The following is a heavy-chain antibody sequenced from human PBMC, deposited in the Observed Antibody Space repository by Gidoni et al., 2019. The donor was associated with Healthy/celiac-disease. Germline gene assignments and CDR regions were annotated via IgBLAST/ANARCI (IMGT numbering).Heavy chain of an antibody. J-gene: IGHJ4*02. CDR1: GGSFSGYY. CDR3: ARGPLHQAAVGAFDY. Sequence: QVQLQQWGAGLLKPSETLSLTCAVYGGSFSGYYNSWIRQPPGKGLEWIGEINHSGSTNYNPSLKSRVTISVDTSKNQFSLKLSSVTAADTAVYYCARGPLHQAAVGAFDYWGQGTLVTVSS. D-gene: IGHD6-13*01. CDR2: INHSGST. V-gene: IGHV4-34*01.